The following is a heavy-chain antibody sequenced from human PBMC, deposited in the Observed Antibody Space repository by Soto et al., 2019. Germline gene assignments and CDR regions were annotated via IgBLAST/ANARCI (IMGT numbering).Heavy chain of an antibody. Sequence: PSETLSLTCTVSGGSISSYYWSWIRQPPGKGLEWIGYIYYSGSTNYNPSLKSRVTISVDTSKNQFSLKLSSVTAADTAVYYCARDLLVRGGYYYGMDVWGQGTTVTVS. CDR3: ARDLLVRGGYYYGMDV. CDR2: IYYSGST. J-gene: IGHJ6*02. CDR1: GGSISSYY. V-gene: IGHV4-59*01. D-gene: IGHD3-10*01.